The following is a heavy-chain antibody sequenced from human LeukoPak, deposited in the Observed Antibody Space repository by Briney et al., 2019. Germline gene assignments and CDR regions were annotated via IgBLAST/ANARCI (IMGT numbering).Heavy chain of an antibody. CDR3: AKEVVVVITTPTEAGFDY. V-gene: IGHV3-23*01. D-gene: IGHD3-22*01. Sequence: SGGSLRLSCAASGFTFSSYAMSWVRQAPGKGLEWVSAISGSGGSTYYADSVKGRFTISRDNSKNTLYLQMNSLRAEDTAVYYCAKEVVVVITTPTEAGFDYWGQGTLVTVSS. CDR2: ISGSGGST. CDR1: GFTFSSYA. J-gene: IGHJ4*02.